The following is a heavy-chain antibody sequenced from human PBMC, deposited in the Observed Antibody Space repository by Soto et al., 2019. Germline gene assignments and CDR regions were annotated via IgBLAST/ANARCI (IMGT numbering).Heavy chain of an antibody. CDR3: ARAWGFYFDY. CDR1: GGSISSYY. D-gene: IGHD1-26*01. Sequence: QVQLQESGPGLVKPSETLSLTCTVSGGSISSYYGSWFRQPPGKGLELIVYIYYSGRTNYNPALKSRVNISVDTSKNQFSLKLSSVTAADTAVYYCARAWGFYFDYWGQGTLVTVSS. V-gene: IGHV4-59*01. CDR2: IYYSGRT. J-gene: IGHJ4*02.